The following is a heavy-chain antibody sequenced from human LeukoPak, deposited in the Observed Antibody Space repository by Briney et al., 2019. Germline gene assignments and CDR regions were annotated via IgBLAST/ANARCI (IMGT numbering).Heavy chain of an antibody. Sequence: GGSLRLSCAASGFTFSSIHMVWVRQAPGKGLEWVSVTYTGGNSYYADSVKGRFIISRDISKNTLYLQMNSLRAEDSALYYCAKSLPATVYFDYWGQGALVTVSS. CDR3: AKSLPATVYFDY. D-gene: IGHD2-2*01. V-gene: IGHV3-53*01. J-gene: IGHJ4*02. CDR2: TYTGGNS. CDR1: GFTFSSIH.